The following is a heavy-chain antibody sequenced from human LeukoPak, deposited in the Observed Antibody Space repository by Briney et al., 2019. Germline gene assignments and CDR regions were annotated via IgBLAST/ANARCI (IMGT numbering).Heavy chain of an antibody. CDR3: AREYGARSSNWFDP. Sequence: GASVKVSCKPSGYTFTSYYMHWVRQAPGQGLEWMGGIIPIFGTANYAQKFQGRVTITADESTSTAYMELSSLRSEDTAVYYCAREYGARSSNWFDPWGQGTLVTVSS. CDR2: IIPIFGTA. CDR1: GYTFTSYY. J-gene: IGHJ5*02. D-gene: IGHD3-10*01. V-gene: IGHV1-69*13.